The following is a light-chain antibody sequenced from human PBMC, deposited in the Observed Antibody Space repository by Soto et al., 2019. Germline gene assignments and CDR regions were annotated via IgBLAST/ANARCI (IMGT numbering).Light chain of an antibody. CDR3: QQFSSYPLT. J-gene: IGKJ4*01. CDR1: QSVRSN. V-gene: IGKV3-20*01. Sequence: IVMTDSPASLSVSPLEGSTLYSRASQSVRSNLAWYQQKPGQAPGLLIYDASSRATGIPDRFSGGGSGTDFTLTISRLEPEDFAVYYCQQFSSYPLTFGGGTKVDIK. CDR2: DAS.